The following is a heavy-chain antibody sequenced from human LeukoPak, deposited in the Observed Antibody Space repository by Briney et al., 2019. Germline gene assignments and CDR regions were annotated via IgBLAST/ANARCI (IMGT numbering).Heavy chain of an antibody. CDR1: GYSFISYV. CDR3: ARQVEAAGQKWFDP. Sequence: ASVKVSCKASGYSFISYVIIWVRQAPGQGLEWMGWISPNNGDTNYAQKLQGRVTMTTDTSTTTAYMELRSLTSDDTAVYYCARQVEAAGQKWFDPWGQGTLVTVSP. CDR2: ISPNNGDT. D-gene: IGHD6-13*01. V-gene: IGHV1-18*04. J-gene: IGHJ5*02.